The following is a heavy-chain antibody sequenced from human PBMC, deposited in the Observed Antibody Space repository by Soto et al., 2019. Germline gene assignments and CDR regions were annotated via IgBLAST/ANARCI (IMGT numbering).Heavy chain of an antibody. CDR2: ISAYNGNT. Sequence: QVQLVQSGAEVKKPGASVKVSCKASGYTFTSYGISWVRQAPGQGLEWMGWISAYNGNTNYAQKLQGRVTMTTDTSTRTAYMELRSLSSDDTAVYYCAIDQYLLHPYYGMDVWGQGTTVTVSS. CDR1: GYTFTSYG. J-gene: IGHJ6*02. V-gene: IGHV1-18*01. D-gene: IGHD2-2*01. CDR3: AIDQYLLHPYYGMDV.